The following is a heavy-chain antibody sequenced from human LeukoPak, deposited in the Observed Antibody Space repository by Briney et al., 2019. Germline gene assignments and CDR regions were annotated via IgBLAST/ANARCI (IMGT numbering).Heavy chain of an antibody. Sequence: SVKVSCKASGGTFSSYAISWVRQAPGQGLEWMGGIIPIFGTANYAQKFQGGVTITADESTSTAYMELSSLRSEDTAVYYCARKLSSGPPREDWGQGTLVTVSS. J-gene: IGHJ4*02. V-gene: IGHV1-69*13. D-gene: IGHD6-19*01. CDR3: ARKLSSGPPRED. CDR1: GGTFSSYA. CDR2: IIPIFGTA.